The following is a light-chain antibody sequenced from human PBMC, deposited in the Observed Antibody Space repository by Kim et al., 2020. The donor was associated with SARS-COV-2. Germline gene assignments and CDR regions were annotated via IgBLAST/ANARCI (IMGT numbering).Light chain of an antibody. V-gene: IGKV1-8*01. CDR2: AAS. CDR3: QQYYSYPRT. J-gene: IGKJ1*01. Sequence: ASTGDRVTITCRASQGISSYLAWYQQKPGKAPKLLIYAASTLQSGVPSRFSGSGSGTDFTLTISCLQSEDFATYYCQQYYSYPRTFGEGTKVDIK. CDR1: QGISSY.